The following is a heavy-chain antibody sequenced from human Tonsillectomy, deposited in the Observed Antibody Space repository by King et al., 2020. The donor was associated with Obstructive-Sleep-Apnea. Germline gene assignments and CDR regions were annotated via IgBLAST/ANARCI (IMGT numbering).Heavy chain of an antibody. CDR1: GFTFSSYV. J-gene: IGHJ4*02. Sequence: QVQLVESGGGVVHPGGSLRLSCAASGFTFSSYVMHWVRQVPGKGLEWVAVISFDGSNKYYADSVKGRFTISRDNSKNTLFLQMNSLRAEDTAVFYCARGGTYYYDDRHDLPYDYWGQGTLVTVSS. CDR3: ARGGTYYYDDRHDLPYDY. V-gene: IGHV3-30*04. CDR2: ISFDGSNK. D-gene: IGHD3-22*01.